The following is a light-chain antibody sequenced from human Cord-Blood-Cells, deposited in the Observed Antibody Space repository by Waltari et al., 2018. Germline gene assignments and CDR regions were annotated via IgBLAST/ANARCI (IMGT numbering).Light chain of an antibody. CDR3: QQYNNWPPLT. CDR1: QRVSSN. Sequence: EIVMMQSPATLSVSPGERATLSCRASQRVSSNLAWYQQKPGQAPRLLIYGTSTRATGIPARFSGSGSGTEFTLTISSLQSEDFAVYYCQQYNNWPPLTFGGGTKVEIK. CDR2: GTS. J-gene: IGKJ4*01. V-gene: IGKV3-15*01.